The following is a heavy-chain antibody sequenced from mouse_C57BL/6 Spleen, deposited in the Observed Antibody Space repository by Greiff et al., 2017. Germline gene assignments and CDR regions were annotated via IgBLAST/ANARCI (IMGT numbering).Heavy chain of an antibody. CDR2: INPNNGGT. J-gene: IGHJ3*01. CDR1: GYTFTDYY. Sequence: VQLQQSGPELVKPGASVQISCKASGYTFTDYYMNWVKQSHGKSLEWIGDINPNNGGTSYNQKFKGKATLTVDKSSSTAYMELRSLTSEDSAVYYCARSAIEGFAYWGQGTLVTVSA. CDR3: ARSAIEGFAY. V-gene: IGHV1-26*01.